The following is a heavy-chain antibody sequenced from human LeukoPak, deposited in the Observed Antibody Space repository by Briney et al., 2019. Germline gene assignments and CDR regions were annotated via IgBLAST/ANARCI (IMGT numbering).Heavy chain of an antibody. D-gene: IGHD5-24*01. CDR1: GGSFSGYS. V-gene: IGHV4-34*01. Sequence: SETLSLTCAVYGGSFSGYSWTWIRQPPGKGLEWIGEINHSGSTKYNPSLKSRVTISVDTSKNQFSLKLNSVTAAGTALYFCAGHRAGYTTSWFFWGQGTMVIVSS. J-gene: IGHJ3*01. CDR2: INHSGST. CDR3: AGHRAGYTTSWFF.